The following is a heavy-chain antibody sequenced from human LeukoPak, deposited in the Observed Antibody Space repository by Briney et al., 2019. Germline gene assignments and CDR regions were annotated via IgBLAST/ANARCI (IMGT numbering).Heavy chain of an antibody. CDR2: TYYRSKCYN. CDR3: ARGSSYDSSGYYSLFDY. D-gene: IGHD3-22*01. Sequence: SQTLSLTCAISGDSVSSNSAAWNWIRQSPSRGLEWLGRTYYRSKCYNDYAVSVKSRITINPDTSKNQFSLQLNSVTPEDTAVYYCARGSSYDSSGYYSLFDYWGQGTLVTVSS. J-gene: IGHJ4*02. CDR1: GDSVSSNSAA. V-gene: IGHV6-1*01.